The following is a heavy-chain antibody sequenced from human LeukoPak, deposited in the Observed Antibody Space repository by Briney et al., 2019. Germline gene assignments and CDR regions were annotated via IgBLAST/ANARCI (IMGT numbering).Heavy chain of an antibody. V-gene: IGHV3-74*01. CDR2: ITNDGSST. CDR3: AKAHYGDYQAIDY. CDR1: GLTFSSHW. J-gene: IGHJ4*02. Sequence: GGSLRLSCAASGLTFSSHWMHWVRQAPGKGLVWVSRITNDGSSTTYADSVKGRFTISRDNSKNTLYLQMNSLRAEDTAVYYCAKAHYGDYQAIDYWGQGTLVTVSS. D-gene: IGHD4-17*01.